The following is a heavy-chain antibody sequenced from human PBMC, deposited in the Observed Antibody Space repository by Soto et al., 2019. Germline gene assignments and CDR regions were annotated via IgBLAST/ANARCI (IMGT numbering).Heavy chain of an antibody. CDR2: IYYSGST. D-gene: IGHD3-22*01. CDR3: EGHVVAMGGYWPYFDY. V-gene: IGHV4-39*01. J-gene: IGHJ4*02. Sequence: SETLSLTCTVSGGSISSSSYYWGWIRQPPGKGLEWIGSIYYSGSTYYNPSLKSRVTISVDTSKNQLSLKLSSVNAADTAVDYCEGHVVAMGGYWPYFDYWGQGTLVTVSS. CDR1: GGSISSSSYY.